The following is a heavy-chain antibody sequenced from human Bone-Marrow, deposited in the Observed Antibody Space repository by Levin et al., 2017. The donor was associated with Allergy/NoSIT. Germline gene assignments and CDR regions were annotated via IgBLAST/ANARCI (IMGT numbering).Heavy chain of an antibody. CDR1: KFIFKNYA. V-gene: IGHV3-23*01. Sequence: GASVKVSCAASKFIFKNYAMAWLRQAPGQGLEWVSAVSGSGDQTYHADSVRGRFTISRDNSKDTLLLQMNNLRAEDTAVYFCAKGGVAAPPFYWGQGTLVTVSS. CDR3: AKGGVAAPPFY. D-gene: IGHD3-10*01. J-gene: IGHJ4*02. CDR2: VSGSGDQT.